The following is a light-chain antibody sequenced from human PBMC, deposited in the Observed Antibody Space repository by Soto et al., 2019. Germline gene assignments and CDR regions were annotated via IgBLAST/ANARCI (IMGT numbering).Light chain of an antibody. Sequence: ESVLTKSPGTLSLSTGERATLSCRASHSVSSNYLAWYQQKPGQAPRLLIYGASSRATGIPDRFSGSGSGTDFTLTISRLEPEDFAVYYCQQYSFLPRTFGQGTKADIK. CDR2: GAS. V-gene: IGKV3-20*01. CDR3: QQYSFLPRT. CDR1: HSVSSNY. J-gene: IGKJ1*01.